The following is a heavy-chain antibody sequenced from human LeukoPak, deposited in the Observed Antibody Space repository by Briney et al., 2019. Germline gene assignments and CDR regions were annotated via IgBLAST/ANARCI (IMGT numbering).Heavy chain of an antibody. CDR3: VRCYYHSSGYPRFDY. V-gene: IGHV6-1*01. D-gene: IGHD3-22*01. J-gene: IGHJ4*02. CDR2: TYYRSKWFY. CDR1: GDSVSSNSAA. Sequence: SQTLSLTCTISGDSVSSNSAAWNWIRQSPSRGLEWLGRTYYRSKWFYDYALSVKSRITFNADTSKNQFSLQLNSVTPEDTAVYFCVRCYYHSSGYPRFDYWGQGTLVTVSS.